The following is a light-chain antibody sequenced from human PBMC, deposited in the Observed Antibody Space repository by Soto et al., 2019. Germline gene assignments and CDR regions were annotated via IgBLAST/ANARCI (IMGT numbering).Light chain of an antibody. V-gene: IGKV1-39*01. Sequence: DIQMTQSPSSLSVSVGDRVTITCRASQSITNYLNWYQQKPGKAPKLLVYAASSLQSGVPPRFSGNGSRTDFNLTISSLQPEEFASYYCQQSDSYPYTFGQGTKLEI. J-gene: IGKJ2*01. CDR1: QSITNY. CDR3: QQSDSYPYT. CDR2: AAS.